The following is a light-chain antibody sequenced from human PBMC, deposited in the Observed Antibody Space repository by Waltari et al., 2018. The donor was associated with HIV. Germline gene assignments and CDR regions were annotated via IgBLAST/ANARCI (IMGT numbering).Light chain of an antibody. J-gene: IGKJ4*01. CDR2: WAS. V-gene: IGKV4-1*01. CDR3: QQTYTIPPT. CDR1: QSVFYSSNNKNY. Sequence: DIVITQSPESLAVSLGETAPIQFKSSQSVFYSSNNKNYVSWYQQNPGPPPKLIIYWASSRQSGVADRFSGSGAGKDFTLTISSQQAEDVAVYCCQQTYTIPPTFGGGTKVEIK.